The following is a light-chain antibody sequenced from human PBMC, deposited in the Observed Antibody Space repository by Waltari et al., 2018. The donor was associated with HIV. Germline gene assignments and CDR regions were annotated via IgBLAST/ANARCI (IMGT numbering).Light chain of an antibody. J-gene: IGKJ2*01. CDR3: QQYGSSPYN. CDR1: ESVTRRN. V-gene: IGKV3-20*01. Sequence: EIVLTQSPGTLSLPPGERATLSCRASESVTRRNLAWYQQKPGQAPRLLIYGTSSRATGIPDRFTGSGSGTDFTLTISRLEPEDFAVYYCQQYGSSPYNFGQGTKLEIK. CDR2: GTS.